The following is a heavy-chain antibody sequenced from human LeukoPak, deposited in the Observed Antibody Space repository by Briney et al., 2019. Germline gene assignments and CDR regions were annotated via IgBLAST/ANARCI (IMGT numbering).Heavy chain of an antibody. CDR3: TSSYRSGWYGQH. CDR2: IRSKTHGGTT. D-gene: IGHD6-19*01. Sequence: GGSLRLSCTASGFTFGDYPITWFRQAPGKGLEWVGFIRSKTHGGTTEYAASVKGRFTISGDDSKNIAYLQMNSLKTEDTAMYYCTSSYRSGWYGQHWGQGTLVTVSS. CDR1: GFTFGDYP. J-gene: IGHJ1*01. V-gene: IGHV3-49*03.